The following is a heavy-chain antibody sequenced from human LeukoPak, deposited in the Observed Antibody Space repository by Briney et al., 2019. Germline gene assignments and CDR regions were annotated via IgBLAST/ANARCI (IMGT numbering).Heavy chain of an antibody. CDR1: GGSISSYY. CDR2: IYYSGST. CDR3: ARLFEVVDAFDL. J-gene: IGHJ3*01. Sequence: SETLSLTCTVSGGSISSYYWSWIRQPPGKGLEWIGYIYYSGSTNYNPSLNSRVTISVDASKNQFSLKLSSVTAADTAVYYCARLFEVVDAFDLRGQGTMVTVSS. V-gene: IGHV4-59*01. D-gene: IGHD2-21*01.